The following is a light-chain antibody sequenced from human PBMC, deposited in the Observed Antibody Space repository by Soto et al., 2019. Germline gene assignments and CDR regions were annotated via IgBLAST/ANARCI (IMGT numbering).Light chain of an antibody. CDR3: MQAIQAPRT. V-gene: IGKV2-28*01. CDR1: QSLLHSNGNIY. Sequence: DIVLTQSPLSLPVTPGEPASISCRSSQSLLHSNGNIYLDWYLQKPGQSPQLLICFGSIRASGVPDRVRGRGSGPDFTLKITGLEAEDVGVYYCMQAIQAPRTFGLGTKVEIK. CDR2: FGS. J-gene: IGKJ1*01.